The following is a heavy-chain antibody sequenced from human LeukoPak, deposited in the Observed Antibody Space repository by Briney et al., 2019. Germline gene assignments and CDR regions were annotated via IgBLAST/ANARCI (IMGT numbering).Heavy chain of an antibody. Sequence: ASVKVSCKASGYTFTGYYMRWVRQAPGQGLEWMGWINPNSGGTNYAQKFQGRVTMTRDTSISTAYMELSRLRSDDTAVYYCAREGIRDTAMVFDYWGQGTLVTVSS. CDR3: AREGIRDTAMVFDY. J-gene: IGHJ4*02. CDR2: INPNSGGT. V-gene: IGHV1-2*02. D-gene: IGHD5-18*01. CDR1: GYTFTGYY.